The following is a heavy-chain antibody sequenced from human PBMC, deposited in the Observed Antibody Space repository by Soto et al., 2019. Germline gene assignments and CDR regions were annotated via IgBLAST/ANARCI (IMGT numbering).Heavy chain of an antibody. J-gene: IGHJ5*02. V-gene: IGHV4-31*03. D-gene: IGHD3-10*01. CDR1: GGSISSGGYY. Sequence: QVQLQESGPGLVKPSQTLSLTCTVSGGSISSGGYYWSWIRQHPGKGLEWIGYIYYSGSTYYNPTLQRRVTISVDTSKNQFYLTLSSVTAADTAVYSCARSVTPWGQGTPGHRLL. CDR3: ARSVTP. CDR2: IYYSGST.